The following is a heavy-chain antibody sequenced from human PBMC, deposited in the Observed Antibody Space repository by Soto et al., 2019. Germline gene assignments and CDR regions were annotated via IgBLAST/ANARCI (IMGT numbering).Heavy chain of an antibody. D-gene: IGHD3-10*01. CDR3: ARDFGNPLWYYYYYMDV. V-gene: IGHV1-69*04. Sequence: ASVKVSCKASGGTFSSYTISWVRQAPGQGLEWMGRIIPILGIANYAQKFQGRVTITADKSTSTAYMELSSLRSEDTAVYYCARDFGNPLWYYYYYMDVWGKGTTVTVSS. J-gene: IGHJ6*03. CDR1: GGTFSSYT. CDR2: IIPILGIA.